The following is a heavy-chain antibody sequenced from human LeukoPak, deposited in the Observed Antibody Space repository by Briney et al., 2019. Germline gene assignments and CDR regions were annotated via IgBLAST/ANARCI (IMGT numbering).Heavy chain of an antibody. D-gene: IGHD6-19*01. V-gene: IGHV4-59*08. CDR2: IYYSGST. Sequence: PSETLSLTCTVSGGSISSYYWSWIRQPPGKGLEWIGYIYYSGSTNYNPSLKSRVTISVDTSKNQFSLKLSSVTAADTAVYYCARHGRSGWSGNILNWYFDLWGRGNLATVSS. CDR3: ARHGRSGWSGNILNWYFDL. J-gene: IGHJ2*01. CDR1: GGSISSYY.